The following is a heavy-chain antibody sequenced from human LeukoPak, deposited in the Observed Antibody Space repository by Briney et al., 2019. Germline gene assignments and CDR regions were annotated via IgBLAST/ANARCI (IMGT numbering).Heavy chain of an antibody. J-gene: IGHJ4*02. V-gene: IGHV1-18*01. Sequence: ASVKVSCKASGYTFTSYGISWVRQAPGQGLEWMGWISAYNGNTNYAQKFQGRVTITADESTSTAYMELSSLRSEDTAVYYCARDTMKIAAAGSDYWGQGTLVTVSS. D-gene: IGHD6-13*01. CDR2: ISAYNGNT. CDR1: GYTFTSYG. CDR3: ARDTMKIAAAGSDY.